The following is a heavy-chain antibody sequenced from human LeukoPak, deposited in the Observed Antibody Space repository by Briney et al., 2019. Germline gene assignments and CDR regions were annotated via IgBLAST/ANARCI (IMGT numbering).Heavy chain of an antibody. Sequence: PSETLSLTCTVSGGSIRSGDYYWSWIRQPPGQGLDWIGYIYYSGSTHYNPSLKSRVSISLDTPKNQFSLKLTSVTAADTAVYYCARRDGYESFQHWGQGTLVIVSS. D-gene: IGHD5-24*01. CDR2: IYYSGST. V-gene: IGHV4-30-4*01. CDR1: GGSIRSGDYY. CDR3: ARRDGYESFQH. J-gene: IGHJ1*01.